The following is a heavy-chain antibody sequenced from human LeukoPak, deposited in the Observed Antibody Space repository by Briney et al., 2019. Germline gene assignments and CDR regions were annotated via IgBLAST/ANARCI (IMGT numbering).Heavy chain of an antibody. J-gene: IGHJ4*02. V-gene: IGHV1-46*01. Sequence: GASVKVSCKASGYTFISYYIHWVRQAPGQGLEWMGIINPSGGSTSYAQKFQGRVTMTRDTSTSTVYMELSSLRSEDTAMYYCARYCSSTSCYTGIDYWGQGTLVTVSS. CDR2: INPSGGST. CDR1: GYTFISYY. D-gene: IGHD2-2*02. CDR3: ARYCSSTSCYTGIDY.